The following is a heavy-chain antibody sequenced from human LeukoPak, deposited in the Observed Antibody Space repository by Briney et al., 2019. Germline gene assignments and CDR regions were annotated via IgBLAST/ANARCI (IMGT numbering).Heavy chain of an antibody. CDR1: GGSISSSSYY. D-gene: IGHD5-18*01. J-gene: IGHJ6*02. CDR2: IYYSGST. V-gene: IGHV4-39*01. CDR3: ARLYGYSYGYYYYGMDV. Sequence: SETLSLTCTVSGGSISSSSYYWGWIRQPPGKGLEWIGSIYYSGSTYYNPSLKSRVTISVDTSKNQFSLKLSSVTAADTAVYYCARLYGYSYGYYYYGMDVWDQGTTVTVSS.